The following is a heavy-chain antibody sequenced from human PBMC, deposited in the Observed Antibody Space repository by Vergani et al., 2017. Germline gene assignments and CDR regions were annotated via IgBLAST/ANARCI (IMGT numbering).Heavy chain of an antibody. Sequence: EVQLVESGGGLVKPGGSLRLSCAASGFTFSSYSMNWVRQAPGKGLEWVSSISSSSSYIYYADSVKGRFTISRDNAKNSLYLQMNSLRAEDTAVYYCARDXAYCGGDCYSSSDDAFDIWGQGTMVTVSS. CDR2: ISSSSSYI. D-gene: IGHD2-21*02. CDR3: ARDXAYCGGDCYSSSDDAFDI. V-gene: IGHV3-21*01. CDR1: GFTFSSYS. J-gene: IGHJ3*02.